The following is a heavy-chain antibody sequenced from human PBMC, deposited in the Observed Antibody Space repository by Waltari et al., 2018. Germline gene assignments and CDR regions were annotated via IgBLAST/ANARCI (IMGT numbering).Heavy chain of an antibody. CDR2: MTYKRRKK. CDR3: AKAEWGCSIYFDS. CDR1: GLKFGDYS. V-gene: IGHV3-30*18. D-gene: IGHD3-3*01. Sequence: QVQLVQSGGGVVQPGTSLRLSCVASGLKFGDYSVHWVRRVPGKGRGCVADMTYKRRKKYYADSVKGRFTISRDNSKKTVDLKMNNLRVEDTAMYYSAKAEWGCSIYFDSWSQRTLVTVSS. J-gene: IGHJ4*02.